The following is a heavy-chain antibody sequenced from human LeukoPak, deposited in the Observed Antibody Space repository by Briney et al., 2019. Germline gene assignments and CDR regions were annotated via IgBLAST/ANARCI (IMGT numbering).Heavy chain of an antibody. CDR2: IYPGDSDT. J-gene: IGHJ4*02. CDR3: ARQDGTAKYYFDY. V-gene: IGHV5-51*01. Sequence: GESLKISCQGSGYSFTSYWIAWVRQMPGEGLEWMGIIYPGDSDTRYSPSFQGQVTISVDNSINTAYLQWGSLKASDTAIYYCARQDGTAKYYFDYWGQGTLVTVSS. D-gene: IGHD2-21*02. CDR1: GYSFTSYW.